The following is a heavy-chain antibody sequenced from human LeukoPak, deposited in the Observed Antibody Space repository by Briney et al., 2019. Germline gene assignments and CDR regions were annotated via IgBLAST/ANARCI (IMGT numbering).Heavy chain of an antibody. J-gene: IGHJ3*02. CDR1: GYTFTSYD. V-gene: IGHV1-8*01. Sequence: ASVKVSCKASGYTFTSYDINWVRQATGQGLEWMGWMNPNSGNTGYAQKFQGRVTMTRNTSISTAYMELSSLRSEDTAVCYCASAYDSSGSYAFDIWGQGTMVTVSS. CDR2: MNPNSGNT. D-gene: IGHD3-22*01. CDR3: ASAYDSSGSYAFDI.